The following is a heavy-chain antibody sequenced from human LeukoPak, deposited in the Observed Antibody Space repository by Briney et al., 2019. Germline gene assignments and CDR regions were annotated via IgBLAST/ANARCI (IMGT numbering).Heavy chain of an antibody. CDR1: GGSISSGSYY. J-gene: IGHJ6*03. CDR3: ARDQLHVQGPYYYYMDV. Sequence: PSQTLSLTCTVSGGSISSGSYYWSWIRQPAGKGLEWIGRIYTSGSTNYNPSLKSRVTISVDTSKNQFSLKLSSVTAADTALYYCARDQLHVQGPYYYYMDVWGKGTTVTVSS. CDR2: IYTSGST. D-gene: IGHD1-7*01. V-gene: IGHV4-61*02.